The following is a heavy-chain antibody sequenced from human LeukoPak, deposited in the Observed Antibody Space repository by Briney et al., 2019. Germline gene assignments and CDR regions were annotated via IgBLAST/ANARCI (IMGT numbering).Heavy chain of an antibody. J-gene: IGHJ3*02. D-gene: IGHD6-13*01. CDR3: ARAGSSSVSLRSGAFDI. CDR1: GYTFTSYY. CDR2: IIPILGIA. V-gene: IGHV1-69*04. Sequence: ASVKVSCKASGYTFTSYYMHWVRQAPGQGLEWMGRIIPILGIANYAQKFQGRVTITADKSTSTAYMELSSLRSEDTAVYYCARAGSSSVSLRSGAFDIWGQGTMVTVSS.